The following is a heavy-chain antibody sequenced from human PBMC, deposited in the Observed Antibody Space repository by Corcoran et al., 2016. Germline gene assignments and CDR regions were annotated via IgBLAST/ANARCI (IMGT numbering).Heavy chain of an antibody. CDR3: ARGRGGGGEWLYDY. V-gene: IGHV3-13*01. D-gene: IGHD3-16*01. CDR1: GFTFSSYD. CDR2: IATAGDT. Sequence: EVQLVESGGGLVQPGGSLRLSCAASGFTFSSYDMHWVRQATGKGLEWVSGIATAGDTYYPGSVKGRFTISRENAKNSLYLQMNSLRAEDTAVYSGARGRGGGGEWLYDYWGQGTLVTVSS. J-gene: IGHJ4*02.